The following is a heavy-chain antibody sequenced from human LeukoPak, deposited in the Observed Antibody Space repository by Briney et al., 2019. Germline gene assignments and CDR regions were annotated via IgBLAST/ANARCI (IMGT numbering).Heavy chain of an antibody. CDR1: GFTFSSYG. D-gene: IGHD6-6*01. V-gene: IGHV3-30*18. CDR3: AKDLAARRGRDWFDP. Sequence: PGGSLRLSCAASGFTFSSYGMHWVRQAPGKGLEWVAVISYDGSNKYYADSVKGRFTISRDNSKNTLYLQMNSLRAEDTAVYYCAKDLAARRGRDWFDPWGQGTLVTVSS. J-gene: IGHJ5*02. CDR2: ISYDGSNK.